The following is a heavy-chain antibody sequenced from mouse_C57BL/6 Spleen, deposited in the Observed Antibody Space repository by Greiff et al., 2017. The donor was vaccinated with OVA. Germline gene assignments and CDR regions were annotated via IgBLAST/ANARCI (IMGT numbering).Heavy chain of an antibody. CDR1: GYTFTSYW. CDR3: ARSAFYGYDGAWFAY. J-gene: IGHJ3*01. D-gene: IGHD2-9*01. Sequence: VQLQQSGTELVKPGASVKLSCKASGYTFTSYWMHWVKQRPGQGLEWIGNINPSNGGTNYNEKFKSKATLTVDKSSSTAYMQLSSLTSEDSAVYYGARSAFYGYDGAWFAYWGQGTLVTVSA. V-gene: IGHV1-53*01. CDR2: INPSNGGT.